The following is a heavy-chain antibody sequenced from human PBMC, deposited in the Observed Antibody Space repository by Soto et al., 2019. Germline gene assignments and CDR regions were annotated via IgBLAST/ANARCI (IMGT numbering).Heavy chain of an antibody. CDR2: ISGSGGST. CDR3: IYDYIWGGPRYRWAY. V-gene: IGHV3-23*01. J-gene: IGHJ4*02. D-gene: IGHD3-16*02. CDR1: GFTFNTYA. Sequence: GGSLRLSCAASGFTFNTYAMSWVRQAPGKGLEWVSAISGSGGSTYYPDSVKGRFTISRDNSKNTLYLQMNNLQSEDTAIYCVIYDYIWGGPRYRWAYWGQGTLVTVSS.